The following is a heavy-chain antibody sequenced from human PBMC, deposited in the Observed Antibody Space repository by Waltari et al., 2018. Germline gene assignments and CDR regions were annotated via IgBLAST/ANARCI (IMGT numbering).Heavy chain of an antibody. CDR1: GFTFSSYG. V-gene: IGHV3-30*18. Sequence: GESGGGVVQPGRSLRLSCAASGFTFSSYGMHWVRQAPGKGLEWVAVISYDGSNKYYADSVKGRFTISRDNSKNTLYLQMNSLRAEDTAVYYCAKDWGGGGASSSWFPDYYYYYGMDVWGQGTTVTVSS. CDR2: ISYDGSNK. J-gene: IGHJ6*02. D-gene: IGHD6-13*01. CDR3: AKDWGGGGASSSWFPDYYYYYGMDV.